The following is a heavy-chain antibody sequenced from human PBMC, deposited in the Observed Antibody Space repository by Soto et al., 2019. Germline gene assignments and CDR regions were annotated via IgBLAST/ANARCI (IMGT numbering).Heavy chain of an antibody. V-gene: IGHV4-31*03. CDR2: IYYNGSS. J-gene: IGHJ5*02. Sequence: PSETLSLTCSVSAGSISGAGYYWNWVRQYPGKGLEWIGYIYYNGSSDYNPSLKSRITMSVDMSKNQFSLKLSSVTAADTAFYYCAREIVARRGSNWFDPWGQGTLVTVSS. CDR1: AGSISGAGYY. D-gene: IGHD6-6*01. CDR3: AREIVARRGSNWFDP.